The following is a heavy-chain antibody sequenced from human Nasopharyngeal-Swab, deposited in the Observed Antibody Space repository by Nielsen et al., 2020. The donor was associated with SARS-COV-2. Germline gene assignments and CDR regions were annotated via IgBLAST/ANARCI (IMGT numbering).Heavy chain of an antibody. Sequence: GGSLRLSFAASGVTLRSYVLNWVRQGPGKGLGWVSGISTSGGTTYYADSVRGRFTVSRDNSKNTLYLQMNSLSPEDTAAYYCATHPDNSKWYGWGQGTLVTVSS. CDR1: GVTLRSYV. J-gene: IGHJ4*02. CDR3: ATHPDNSKWYG. V-gene: IGHV3-23*01. D-gene: IGHD6-13*01. CDR2: ISTSGGTT.